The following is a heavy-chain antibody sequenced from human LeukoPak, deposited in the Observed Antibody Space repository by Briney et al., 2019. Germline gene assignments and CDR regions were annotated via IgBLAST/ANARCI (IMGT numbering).Heavy chain of an antibody. D-gene: IGHD3-16*01. CDR3: ARRTLCCGERFDP. CDR1: GGSINNYY. V-gene: IGHV4-59*08. CDR2: LYSSGST. Sequence: PSETLSLTCTGSGGSINNYYWSWIRQPPGKGLEWIGYLYSSGSTNYNPSLKSRVIISVDTSKNQFSLKLSSVTAADTAVYYCARRTLCCGERFDPWGQGTLVTVSS. J-gene: IGHJ5*02.